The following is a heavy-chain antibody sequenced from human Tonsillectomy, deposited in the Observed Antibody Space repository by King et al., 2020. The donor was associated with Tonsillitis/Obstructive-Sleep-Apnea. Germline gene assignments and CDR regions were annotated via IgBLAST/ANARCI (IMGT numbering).Heavy chain of an antibody. CDR2: ISYDGSNK. Sequence: VQLVESGGGVVQPGRSLRLSCAASGFTFSSYAMHWARQAPGKGLEWVAVISYDGSNKHYADSVKGRFTISRDNSKNTLYLQMNSLRGEDTAVYYCARESLAAAEGGMDVWGQGTTVTVSS. CDR3: ARESLAAAEGGMDV. D-gene: IGHD6-13*01. J-gene: IGHJ6*02. V-gene: IGHV3-30*04. CDR1: GFTFSSYA.